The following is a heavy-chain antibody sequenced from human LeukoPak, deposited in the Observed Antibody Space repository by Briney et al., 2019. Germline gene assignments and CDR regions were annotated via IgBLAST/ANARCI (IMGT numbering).Heavy chain of an antibody. D-gene: IGHD6-25*01. CDR3: ARAVAASLFGI. CDR1: GFTFSSYE. Sequence: GGSLRLSCAASGFTFSSYEMNWVRQAPGKGLEWVSYVSSSGSTIYYADSVKGRFTISRDNAKNSLYLQMNSLRAEDTAVYYCARAVAASLFGIGGQGTMVSVSS. CDR2: VSSSGSTI. V-gene: IGHV3-48*03. J-gene: IGHJ3*02.